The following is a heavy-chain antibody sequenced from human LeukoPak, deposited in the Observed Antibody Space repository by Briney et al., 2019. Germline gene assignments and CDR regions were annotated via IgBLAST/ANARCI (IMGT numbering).Heavy chain of an antibody. D-gene: IGHD3-10*01. CDR2: ISSSSSTI. CDR1: GFTFSSYS. V-gene: IGHV3-48*02. CDR3: ARGLVRGAGAGDY. Sequence: PGGSLRLSCAASGFTFSSYSVNWVRQAPGKGLEWVSYISSSSSTIYYADSVKGRFTISRDNAKNSLYLQMNSQRDEDTAVYYCARGLVRGAGAGDYWGQGTLVTVSS. J-gene: IGHJ4*02.